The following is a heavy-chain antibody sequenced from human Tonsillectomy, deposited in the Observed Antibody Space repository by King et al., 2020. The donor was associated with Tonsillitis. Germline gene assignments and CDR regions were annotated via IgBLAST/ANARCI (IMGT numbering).Heavy chain of an antibody. V-gene: IGHV1-69*09. CDR3: ARDEYYHDSSGPGAFDI. D-gene: IGHD3-22*01. CDR1: GGTFSSYA. CDR2: IIPIVGIT. Sequence: QLVQSGAEVKKHGSSVKVSCKASGGTFSSYAFSWVRQAPGQGLEWMGRIIPIVGITNSAQMFQGRVTITADKSTSTVYMELSSLRSEDTAVYYCARDEYYHDSSGPGAFDIWGQGTMVTVSS. J-gene: IGHJ3*02.